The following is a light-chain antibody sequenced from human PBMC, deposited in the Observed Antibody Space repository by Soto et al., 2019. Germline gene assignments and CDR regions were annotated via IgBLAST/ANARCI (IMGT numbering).Light chain of an antibody. Sequence: QSVLTQPPSASGSPGQSVTISCTGTSSDVGGYSSVAWFQHHPGKAPKLMIYEVSKRPSGVPDRFSGSKSGNTASLTVSGLVAEDQADYYCISYAGSNNYVFGSGTKLTVL. CDR3: ISYAGSNNYV. CDR1: SSDVGGYSS. CDR2: EVS. V-gene: IGLV2-8*01. J-gene: IGLJ1*01.